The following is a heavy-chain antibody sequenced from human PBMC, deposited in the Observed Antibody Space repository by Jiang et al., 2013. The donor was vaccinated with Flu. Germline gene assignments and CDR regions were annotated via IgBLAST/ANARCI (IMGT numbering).Heavy chain of an antibody. J-gene: IGHJ4*02. CDR2: IFPNGIT. V-gene: IGHV4-38-2*01. CDR1: NYSITRNNY. D-gene: IGHD3-9*01. Sequence: SLTCAVSNYSITRNNYWGWIRQSPGTGLEWIGSIFPNGITYKSPTLESRVILSLDSPMNQFSLRLRSVTAADSAVYYCARGYIMARYGFDFWGQGILVTVSS. CDR3: ARGYIMARYGFDF.